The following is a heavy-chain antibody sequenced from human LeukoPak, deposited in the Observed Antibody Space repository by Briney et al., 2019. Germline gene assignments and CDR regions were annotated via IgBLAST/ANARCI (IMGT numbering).Heavy chain of an antibody. CDR2: INPSGTNT. J-gene: IGHJ4*02. Sequence: ASVKVSCKASGYTFTDYDVYWVRQAPGQGLEWMGLINPSGTNTNYAQKFRGRVTMTRDTSTSTVYMDLSSLRSEDTAMYFCAREESGGYFDYWGQGTLVTVSS. CDR1: GYTFTDYD. D-gene: IGHD2-8*02. CDR3: AREESGGYFDY. V-gene: IGHV1-46*01.